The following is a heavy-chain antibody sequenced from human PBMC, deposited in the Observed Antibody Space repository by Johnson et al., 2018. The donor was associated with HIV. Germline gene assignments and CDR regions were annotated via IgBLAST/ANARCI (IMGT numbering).Heavy chain of an antibody. CDR2: IYSGGST. J-gene: IGHJ3*02. Sequence: VQLVESGGGLVQPGGSLRLSCAASGFTVTSNYMSWVRQAPGKGLEWVSVIYSGGSTYYADSVKGRFTISRDNSENTLYLQMNSLRAEDTALYFCARDPTTQDSRLTGDFGAFDIWGQGTMVTVSS. CDR3: ARDPTTQDSRLTGDFGAFDI. V-gene: IGHV3-66*01. D-gene: IGHD7-27*01. CDR1: GFTVTSNY.